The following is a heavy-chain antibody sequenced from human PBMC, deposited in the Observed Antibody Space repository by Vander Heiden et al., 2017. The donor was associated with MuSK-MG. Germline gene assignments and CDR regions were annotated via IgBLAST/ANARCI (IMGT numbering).Heavy chain of an antibody. D-gene: IGHD2-15*01. Sequence: QVQLQQWGAGLLKPSQTLSLTCAVYGGSFSGYYWSWIRQPPGKGLEWIGEINHSGSTNYNSSLKSRVTISVDTSKNKFSLKISSVTAADTAVYCCGISLCDTVLTDYWVQGTLVTVSS. J-gene: IGHJ4*02. CDR1: GGSFSGYY. CDR3: GISLCDTVLTDY. CDR2: INHSGST. V-gene: IGHV4-34*01.